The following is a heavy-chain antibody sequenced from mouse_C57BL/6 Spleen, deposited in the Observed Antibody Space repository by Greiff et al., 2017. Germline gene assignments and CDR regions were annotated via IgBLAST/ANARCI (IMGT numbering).Heavy chain of an antibody. D-gene: IGHD1-1*01. CDR3: ARGNYYGSSHYFDY. V-gene: IGHV1-80*01. CDR2: IYPGDGDT. J-gene: IGHJ2*01. CDR1: GYAFSSYW. Sequence: VQLQQSGAELVKPGASVKISCKASGYAFSSYWMNWVKQRPGKGLEWIGQIYPGDGDTNYNGKFKGKATLTADKSSSTAYMQLSSLTSEDSAVYFCARGNYYGSSHYFDYWGQGTTLTVSS.